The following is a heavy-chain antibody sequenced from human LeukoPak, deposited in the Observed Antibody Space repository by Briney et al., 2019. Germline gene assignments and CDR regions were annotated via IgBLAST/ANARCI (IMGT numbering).Heavy chain of an antibody. CDR3: ASEDYGGNSG. J-gene: IGHJ4*02. V-gene: IGHV3-74*01. CDR1: GFTFSSYW. Sequence: GGSLRLSCAASGFTFSSYWMHWVRQAPGKGLVWVSHINSDGSSTSYADSVKGRFTISRDNAKNALYLQMNSLRAEDTAVYYCASEDYGGNSGWGQGTLVTVSS. D-gene: IGHD4-23*01. CDR2: INSDGSST.